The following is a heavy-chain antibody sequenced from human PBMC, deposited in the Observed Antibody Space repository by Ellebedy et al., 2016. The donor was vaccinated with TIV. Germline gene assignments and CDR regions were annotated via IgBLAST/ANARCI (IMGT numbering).Heavy chain of an antibody. Sequence: SVKVSCXASGGTFSSYAISWVRQAPGQGLEWMGGIIPIFGTANYAQKFQGRVTITADESTSTAYMELSSLRSEDTAVYYCARDFGCSGGSCYSSSGLFWFDPWGQGTLVTVSS. CDR3: ARDFGCSGGSCYSSSGLFWFDP. CDR2: IIPIFGTA. V-gene: IGHV1-69*13. J-gene: IGHJ5*02. D-gene: IGHD2-15*01. CDR1: GGTFSSYA.